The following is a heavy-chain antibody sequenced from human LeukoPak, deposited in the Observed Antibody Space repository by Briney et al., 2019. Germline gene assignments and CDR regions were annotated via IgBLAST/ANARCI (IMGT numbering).Heavy chain of an antibody. Sequence: SSETLSLTCTVSGGSNSSGSYYWSWIRQPTGKGLEWIGRIYTSGSTNYNPSLKSRVTISVDTSKNQFSLQLNSVTPEDTAVYYCARDLEQLVDAFDIGGQWTMVTVSS. J-gene: IGHJ3*02. V-gene: IGHV4-61*02. CDR2: IYTSGST. D-gene: IGHD6-13*01. CDR1: GGSNSSGSYY. CDR3: ARDLEQLVDAFDI.